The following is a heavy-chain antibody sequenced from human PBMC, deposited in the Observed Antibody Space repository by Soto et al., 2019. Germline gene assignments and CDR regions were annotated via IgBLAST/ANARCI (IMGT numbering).Heavy chain of an antibody. Sequence: PGGSLRLSCAASGFTFSSYAMSWVRQAPGKGLEWVSAISGSGGSTYYADSVKGRFTISRDNSKNTLYLQMNSLRAEDTAVYYCATCSDNFSGYPIDYYYYDYMDVWGKGTTVTVSS. J-gene: IGHJ6*03. V-gene: IGHV3-23*01. CDR1: GFTFSSYA. D-gene: IGHD3-22*01. CDR2: ISGSGGST. CDR3: ATCSDNFSGYPIDYYYYDYMDV.